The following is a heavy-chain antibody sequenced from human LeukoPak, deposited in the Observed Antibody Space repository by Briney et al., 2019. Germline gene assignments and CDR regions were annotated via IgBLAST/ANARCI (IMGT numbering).Heavy chain of an antibody. CDR2: IYHSGST. Sequence: SETLSLTRAVSGYSISSGYYWGWIRQPPGKGLEWIGSIYHSGSTNYNPSLKSRVTISVDTSKNQFSLKLSSVTAADTAVYYCARELSRVAQVDYWGQGTLVTVSS. J-gene: IGHJ4*02. CDR1: GYSISSGYY. CDR3: ARELSRVAQVDY. D-gene: IGHD2-15*01. V-gene: IGHV4-38-2*02.